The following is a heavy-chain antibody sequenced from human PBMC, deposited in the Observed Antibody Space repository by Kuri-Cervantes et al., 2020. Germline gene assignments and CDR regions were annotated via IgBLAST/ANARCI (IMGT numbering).Heavy chain of an antibody. V-gene: IGHV1-69*13. CDR1: GGTFSSYA. CDR2: IIPIFGIA. Sequence: SVKVSCKASGGTFSSYAISWVRQAPGQGLEWMGGIIPIFGIANYAQKFQGRVTITADESTSTAYMELSSLRSEDTAVYYCARAPHIVATIIGTTTTGGMDVWGQGTTVTVSS. CDR3: ARAPHIVATIIGTTTTGGMDV. J-gene: IGHJ6*02. D-gene: IGHD5-12*01.